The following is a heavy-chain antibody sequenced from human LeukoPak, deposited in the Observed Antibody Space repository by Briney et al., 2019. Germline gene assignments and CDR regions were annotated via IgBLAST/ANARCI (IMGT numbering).Heavy chain of an antibody. Sequence: GGSLRLSCAASGFTFRSYRMHWVRQAPGKGLEWVAVIWYDGSNKYYADSAKGRFTISRDNSKNTLYLQMNSLRAEDTAVYYCARLPEVTHYYDSSGYKDAFDIWGQGTMVTVSS. CDR1: GFTFRSYR. CDR2: IWYDGSNK. J-gene: IGHJ3*02. CDR3: ARLPEVTHYYDSSGYKDAFDI. V-gene: IGHV3-33*01. D-gene: IGHD3-22*01.